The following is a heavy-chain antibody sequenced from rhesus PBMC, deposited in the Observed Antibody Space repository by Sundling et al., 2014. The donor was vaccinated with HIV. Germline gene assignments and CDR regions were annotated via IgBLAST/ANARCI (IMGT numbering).Heavy chain of an antibody. CDR1: GDSIRNNF. V-gene: IGHV4-173*01. D-gene: IGHD5-42*01. CDR2: ISGSGGST. J-gene: IGHJ4*01. Sequence: QVQLQESGPGLVKPSETLSLTCAVSGDSIRNNFWSWIRQSPGKGLEWIGRISGSGGSTDYNPSLKSRVTISRDTSKNQFSLKLSSVTAADTAVYYCARERGSRVDFWGRGVLVTVST. CDR3: ARERGSRVDF.